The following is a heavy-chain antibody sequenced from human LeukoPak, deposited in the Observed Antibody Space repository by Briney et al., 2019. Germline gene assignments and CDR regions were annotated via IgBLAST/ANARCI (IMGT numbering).Heavy chain of an antibody. CDR1: GFTFSSYA. Sequence: GGSLRLSCVASGFTFSSYAMHWVRQAPGKGLEWVAFIRYDGSNKYYADSVKGRFTISRDNSKNTLYLQMSSLRAEDTAVYYCAKDSGDYFDYWGQGTLVTVSS. D-gene: IGHD3-10*01. J-gene: IGHJ4*02. V-gene: IGHV3-30*02. CDR2: IRYDGSNK. CDR3: AKDSGDYFDY.